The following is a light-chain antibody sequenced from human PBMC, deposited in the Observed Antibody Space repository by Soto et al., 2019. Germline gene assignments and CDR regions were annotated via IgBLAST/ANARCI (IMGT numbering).Light chain of an antibody. CDR3: QQRSNWSIT. Sequence: EIVMTQSPATLSVSPGERATLSCRASQSVSSNLAWYQQKPGQAPRLLIYGASTRATGIPARFSGSGSGTELTLTISSLEPEDFAVYYCQQRSNWSITFGQGTRLEIK. V-gene: IGKV3-15*01. J-gene: IGKJ5*01. CDR2: GAS. CDR1: QSVSSN.